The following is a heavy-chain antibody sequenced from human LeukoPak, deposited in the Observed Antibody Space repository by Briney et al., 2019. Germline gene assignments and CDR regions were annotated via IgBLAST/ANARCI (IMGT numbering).Heavy chain of an antibody. CDR1: GGSITSRSDC. V-gene: IGHV4-39*06. D-gene: IGHD2-21*02. CDR3: VRGLRVTASPPDK. J-gene: IGHJ4*02. Sequence: SETLSLTCTVSGGSITSRSDCWGWIRQSPGKGLERIGNIYYGGTYYNPALTSRVTISVDTSKNLFALRLTSVTAADTAVYYCVRGLRVTASPPDKWGQGTLVSVSS. CDR2: IYYGGT.